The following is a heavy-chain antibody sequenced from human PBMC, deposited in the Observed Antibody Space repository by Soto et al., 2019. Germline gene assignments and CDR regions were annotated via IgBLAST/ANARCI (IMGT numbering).Heavy chain of an antibody. Sequence: QVQLVESGGGLVKPGGSLRLSCAASGFTFSDYYMTWIRQAPGKGLEWVSYISSSGDTIYYADSVKGRFTISRDNAKNSLFLQMNSLRAEDTAVYYCARGLYCSGVSCFSGYYYYHMDVWGKGSTVTVSS. CDR2: ISSSGDTI. D-gene: IGHD2-15*01. CDR3: ARGLYCSGVSCFSGYYYYHMDV. CDR1: GFTFSDYY. J-gene: IGHJ6*03. V-gene: IGHV3-11*04.